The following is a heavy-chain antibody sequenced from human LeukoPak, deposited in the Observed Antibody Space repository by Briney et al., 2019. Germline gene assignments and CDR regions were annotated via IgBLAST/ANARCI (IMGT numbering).Heavy chain of an antibody. Sequence: GASVKVSCKASGYTFTGYYMHWVRQAPGQGLEWMGWINPNSGGTNYAQKFQGRVTMTRDTSISTAYMELSRLRSDDTAVYYCATSPRGYSYGYNFDYWGQGTLVTVSS. CDR1: GYTFTGYY. CDR2: INPNSGGT. D-gene: IGHD5-18*01. CDR3: ATSPRGYSYGYNFDY. J-gene: IGHJ4*02. V-gene: IGHV1-2*02.